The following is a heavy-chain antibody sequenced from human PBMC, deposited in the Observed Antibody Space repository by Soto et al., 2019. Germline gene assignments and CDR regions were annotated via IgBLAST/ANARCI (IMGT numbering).Heavy chain of an antibody. CDR3: ARGLRDCDLWSGLIYYYYYLDV. CDR2: MNPNSGNT. J-gene: IGHJ6*03. Sequence: GASVKVSCKASGYTFTSYDINWVRQATGQGLEWMGWMNPNSGNTGYAQRFQGRVTMTRNTSISTAYMELSSLRSEDTAVYYCARGLRDCDLWSGLIYYYYYLDVWGKGTTVTVSS. D-gene: IGHD3-3*01. CDR1: GYTFTSYD. V-gene: IGHV1-8*01.